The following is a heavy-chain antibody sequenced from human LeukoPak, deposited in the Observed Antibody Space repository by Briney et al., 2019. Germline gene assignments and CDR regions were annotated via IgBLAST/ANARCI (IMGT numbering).Heavy chain of an antibody. J-gene: IGHJ4*02. CDR3: ARAIRNYDILTGYFFDY. V-gene: IGHV4-59*01. CDR1: GGSISSCY. Sequence: SETLSLTCTVSGGSISSCYWSWIRQPPGKGLEWIGYIYYSGSTNYNPSLKSRVTISVDTSKNQFSLKLSSVTAADTAVYYCARAIRNYDILTGYFFDYWGQGTLVTVSS. D-gene: IGHD3-9*01. CDR2: IYYSGST.